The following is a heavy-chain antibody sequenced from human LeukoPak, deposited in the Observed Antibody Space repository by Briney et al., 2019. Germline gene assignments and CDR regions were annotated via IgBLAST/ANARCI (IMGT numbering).Heavy chain of an antibody. CDR2: ISWNSGSI. Sequence: PGGSLRLSCAASGFTFDDYAMHWVRQCPGKGLEWVSGISWNSGSIGYGDSVKGRFTISRDNANNSLYLQMNSLRVEDTAFYYCAKGWTGSVAGTDYWGQGTLVTVSS. CDR1: GFTFDDYA. V-gene: IGHV3-9*01. J-gene: IGHJ4*02. D-gene: IGHD6-19*01. CDR3: AKGWTGSVAGTDY.